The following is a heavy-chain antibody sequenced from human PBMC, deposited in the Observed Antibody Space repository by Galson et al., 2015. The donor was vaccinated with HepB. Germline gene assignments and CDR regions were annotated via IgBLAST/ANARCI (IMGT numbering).Heavy chain of an antibody. V-gene: IGHV3-21*01. Sequence: SLRLSCAASGFTFSDYNMNWVRQAPGKGLEWVSSISGSSSYINYADSVKGRFTISRDNAKNFLYLQLNSLRAEDTAVYYCARYRGGELGFDPWGQGTQVTVSS. J-gene: IGHJ5*02. CDR3: ARYRGGELGFDP. CDR1: GFTFSDYN. CDR2: ISGSSSYI. D-gene: IGHD2-21*01.